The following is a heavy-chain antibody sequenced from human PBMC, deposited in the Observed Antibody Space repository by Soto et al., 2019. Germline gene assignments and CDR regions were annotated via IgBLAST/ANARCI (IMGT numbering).Heavy chain of an antibody. D-gene: IGHD6-19*01. Sequence: PGGSLRLSCAASGFTFSDYYMSWIRQAPGKGLEWVSYISSSGSTIYYADSVKGRFTISRDNAKNSLYLQMNSLRAEDTAVYYCARVPTYSSGWVGHYYYGMDVWGQGTTVTVSS. CDR2: ISSSGSTI. CDR1: GFTFSDYY. CDR3: ARVPTYSSGWVGHYYYGMDV. V-gene: IGHV3-11*01. J-gene: IGHJ6*02.